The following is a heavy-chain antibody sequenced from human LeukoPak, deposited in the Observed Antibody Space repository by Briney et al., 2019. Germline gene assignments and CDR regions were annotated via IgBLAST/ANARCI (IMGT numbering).Heavy chain of an antibody. Sequence: SETLSLTCTVSGDSTNGYYWSWIRQPAGEGLEWIGRIYTSGTTNYNPSLKSRVTMSVDTSKTQFSLRLNSVTAADTAVYYCARGIGTTNFDYWGQGALVTVSS. J-gene: IGHJ4*02. CDR2: IYTSGTT. D-gene: IGHD1-7*01. V-gene: IGHV4-4*07. CDR3: ARGIGTTNFDY. CDR1: GDSTNGYY.